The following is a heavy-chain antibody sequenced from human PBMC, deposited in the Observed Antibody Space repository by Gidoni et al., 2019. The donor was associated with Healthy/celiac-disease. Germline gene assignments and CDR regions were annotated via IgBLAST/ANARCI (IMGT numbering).Heavy chain of an antibody. CDR3: NTRLDPAAGKMEDY. Sequence: QVQLVQSGAEVKKPGASVKVSCKASGYPFTSYYMPWVRQAPGQGLEWMGIINPSGGSTSYAQKFQGRVTMTRDTSTSTVYMELSSLRSEDTAVYYCNTRLDPAAGKMEDYWGQGTLVTVSS. J-gene: IGHJ4*02. CDR1: GYPFTSYY. V-gene: IGHV1-46*01. D-gene: IGHD6-13*01. CDR2: INPSGGST.